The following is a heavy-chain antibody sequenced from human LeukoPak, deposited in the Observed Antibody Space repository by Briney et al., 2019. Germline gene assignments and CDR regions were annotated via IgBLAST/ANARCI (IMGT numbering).Heavy chain of an antibody. CDR1: GGTFSSYA. Sequence: ASVKVSCKASGGTFSSYAISWVRQAPGQRLEWMGWINAGNGNKKYSQKFQGRVTITRDTSASTAYMELSSLRSEDTAVYYCARGRDSSGYYPYYFDYWGQGTLVTVSS. CDR3: ARGRDSSGYYPYYFDY. CDR2: INAGNGNK. V-gene: IGHV1-3*01. D-gene: IGHD3-22*01. J-gene: IGHJ4*02.